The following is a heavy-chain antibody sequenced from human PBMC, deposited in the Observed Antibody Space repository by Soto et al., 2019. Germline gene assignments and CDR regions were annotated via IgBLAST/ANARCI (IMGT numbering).Heavy chain of an antibody. J-gene: IGHJ4*02. D-gene: IGHD5-12*01. CDR2: IGTAGDT. CDR1: GFTFSRYD. V-gene: IGHV3-13*01. CDR3: ARGGLDSGYGTFDY. Sequence: EVQLVESGGGLVQPGGSLRLSCAASGFTFSRYDMHWVRQATGKGLEWVSTIGTAGDTYYPGSVKGRFTISRENAKNSLYLQMNSLRAGDTAVYYCARGGLDSGYGTFDYWGQGTLVTVSS.